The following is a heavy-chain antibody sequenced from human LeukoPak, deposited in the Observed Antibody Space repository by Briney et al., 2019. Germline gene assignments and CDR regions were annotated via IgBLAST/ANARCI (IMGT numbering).Heavy chain of an antibody. V-gene: IGHV4-4*02. CDR2: IYHSGST. CDR1: GDSISSSHW. D-gene: IGHD3-10*01. J-gene: IGHJ3*02. Sequence: SGTLSLTCAVSGDSISSSHWWSWVRRPPGKALEGIGEIYHSGSTNYNPSLKSRVTILVDKSRNQFSLKLSSVSAADTAVYYCASGLYGSGRAWAFDIWGQGTMVTVSS. CDR3: ASGLYGSGRAWAFDI.